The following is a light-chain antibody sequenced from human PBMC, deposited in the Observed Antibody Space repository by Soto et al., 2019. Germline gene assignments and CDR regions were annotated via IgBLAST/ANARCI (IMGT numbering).Light chain of an antibody. J-gene: IGLJ1*01. CDR2: EVS. V-gene: IGLV2-18*02. CDR3: GSYARSSTFA. Sequence: QSALTQPPSVSGSPEQSVTISCTGSSSDVGSYNRVSWYQQPPGTAPKLMIYEVSNRPSGVPDRFSGSKSGNTASLTISGLQAEDAADYYCGSYARSSTFAFGSGTKLTVL. CDR1: SSDVGSYNR.